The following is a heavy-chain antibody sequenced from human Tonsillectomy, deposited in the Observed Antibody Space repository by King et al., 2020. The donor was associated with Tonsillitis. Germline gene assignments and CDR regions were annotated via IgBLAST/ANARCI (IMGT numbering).Heavy chain of an antibody. CDR3: AKSRQRGAVAGPDF. Sequence: QLVQSGGGLVQPGRSLRLSCAASGFTFDDYGMHWVRQAPGKGLEWVSGISWNGNSVGYADSVKGRFTISRDNAKNSLYLQMNSLRAEDTALYYCAKSRQRGAVAGPDFWGQGTLVTVSS. CDR1: GFTFDDYG. J-gene: IGHJ4*02. V-gene: IGHV3-9*01. CDR2: ISWNGNSV. D-gene: IGHD6-19*01.